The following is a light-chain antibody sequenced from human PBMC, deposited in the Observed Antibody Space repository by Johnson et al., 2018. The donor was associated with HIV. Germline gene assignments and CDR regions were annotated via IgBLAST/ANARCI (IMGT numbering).Light chain of an antibody. CDR1: SSNIGNNY. CDR2: ENT. Sequence: QSVLTQPPSVSAAPGQKVTISCSGSSSNIGNNYVSWYQQLPGTAPKLLIYENTKRPSGIPDRFSGSKSGTSATLGITGLQTGDEADDYCGTWDSGLSAGNVFGTGTKVTVL. J-gene: IGLJ1*01. CDR3: GTWDSGLSAGNV. V-gene: IGLV1-51*02.